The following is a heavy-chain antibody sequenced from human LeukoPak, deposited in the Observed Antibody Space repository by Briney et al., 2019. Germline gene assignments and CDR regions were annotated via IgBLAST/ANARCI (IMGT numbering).Heavy chain of an antibody. V-gene: IGHV4-59*01. CDR3: ARAGAYYDYVWGSYRYFDY. Sequence: PSETLSLTCTVSGGSISSYYWSWIRQPPGKGLEWIGYIYYSGSTNYNPSPKSRVTISVDTSKNQFSLKLSSVTAADTAVYYCARAGAYYDYVWGSYRYFDYWGQGTLVTDSS. J-gene: IGHJ4*02. CDR2: IYYSGST. CDR1: GGSISSYY. D-gene: IGHD3-16*02.